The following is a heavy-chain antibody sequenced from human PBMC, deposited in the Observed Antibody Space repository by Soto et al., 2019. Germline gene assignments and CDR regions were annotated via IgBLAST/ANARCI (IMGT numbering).Heavy chain of an antibody. CDR2: IKTRAEGGAT. D-gene: IGHD3-3*01. V-gene: IGHV3-15*07. CDR3: SYDFWLGGMDV. CDR1: GDIFTKAW. J-gene: IGHJ6*02. Sequence: PGGSLRLSCAASGDIFTKAWLNWVRQAPGQGLGWVGRIKTRAEGGATEYAAPVKGRFTISRDDSKNTVYLQMDSLKTEDTAVYYCSYDFWLGGMDVWGQGTSVTVSS.